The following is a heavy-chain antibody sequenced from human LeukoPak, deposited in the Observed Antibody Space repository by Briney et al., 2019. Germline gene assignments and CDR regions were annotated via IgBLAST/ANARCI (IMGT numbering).Heavy chain of an antibody. CDR2: ISWNSGSI. J-gene: IGHJ4*02. CDR1: GFTFDDYA. Sequence: PGRSLRLSCAASGFTFDDYAMHWVRQAPGKGLEWVSGISWNSGSIGYADSVKGRFTISRDNAKNSLYLQMNSLRAEDTAVYYCARSRLPYGGGWYHSDYWGQGTLVTVSS. D-gene: IGHD6-19*01. V-gene: IGHV3-9*01. CDR3: ARSRLPYGGGWYHSDY.